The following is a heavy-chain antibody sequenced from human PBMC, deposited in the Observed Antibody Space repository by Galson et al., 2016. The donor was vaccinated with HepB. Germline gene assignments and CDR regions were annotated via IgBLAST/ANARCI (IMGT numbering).Heavy chain of an antibody. D-gene: IGHD2-21*01. Sequence: SLRLSCAASGFTFSSYAMHWVRQAPGKGLEWVAVIWYDGSNHYYADSVKGRFTISRDNSKDTLNLQMNSLRVEDTALYYCAKEFVATGAVVGDYWGQGTLVTVSS. CDR3: AKEFVATGAVVGDY. V-gene: IGHV3-33*06. CDR1: GFTFSSYA. CDR2: IWYDGSNH. J-gene: IGHJ4*02.